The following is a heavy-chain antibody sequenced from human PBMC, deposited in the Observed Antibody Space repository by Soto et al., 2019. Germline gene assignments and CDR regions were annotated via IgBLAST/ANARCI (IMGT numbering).Heavy chain of an antibody. V-gene: IGHV1-8*01. Sequence: ASVKVSCKASGYTFTSYDINWVRQATGQGLDWMGWMNPNSGNTGYAQKFQGRVTMTRNTSISTAYMELSSLRSGDTAVYYCERGRWYDILTGYYSGHHDAFDIWGQGTMVTVSS. CDR2: MNPNSGNT. CDR1: GYTFTSYD. D-gene: IGHD3-9*01. J-gene: IGHJ3*02. CDR3: ERGRWYDILTGYYSGHHDAFDI.